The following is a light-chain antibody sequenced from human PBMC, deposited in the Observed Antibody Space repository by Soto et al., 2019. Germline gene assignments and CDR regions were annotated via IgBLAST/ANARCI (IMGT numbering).Light chain of an antibody. CDR1: QSISSW. J-gene: IGKJ2*01. V-gene: IGKV1-5*03. CDR2: KAS. CDR3: QQHSSSSPYT. Sequence: DIQMTQSPSTLSASVGDRVTITCRANQSISSWLAWYQQKPGKAPNLLIYKASTLGSGVPSRFSGGGSGTEFTLTISSLQPDDFATYYCQQHSSSSPYTFGQGTKLEIK.